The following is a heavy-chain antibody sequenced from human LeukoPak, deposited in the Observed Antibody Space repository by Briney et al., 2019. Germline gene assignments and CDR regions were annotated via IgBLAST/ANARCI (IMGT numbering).Heavy chain of an antibody. J-gene: IGHJ4*02. CDR1: GFSLSRYW. CDR3: ARDGYCSGSSYYSTTDY. CDR2: MKQDGREK. Sequence: PGGSLRLSCAASGFSLSRYWMSWVRQAPGKGLEWVANMKQDGREKKYVDSVKGRFTISRDNTKNSLYLQMNSLRAEDTAVYYCARDGYCSGSSYYSTTDYWGQGTLVTVSS. D-gene: IGHD2-15*01. V-gene: IGHV3-7*01.